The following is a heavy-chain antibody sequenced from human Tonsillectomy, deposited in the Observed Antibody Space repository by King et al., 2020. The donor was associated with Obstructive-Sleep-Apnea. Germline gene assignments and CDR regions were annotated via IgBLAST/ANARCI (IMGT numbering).Heavy chain of an antibody. D-gene: IGHD1-26*01. Sequence: VQLVQSGAEVKKPGASVKVSCKASGYIFNSYSISWVRQAPGQGLEWMGWISAYNGDRNYAQKLQGRVTMTTDTSTTTGYMELRSLRSDDTAVYYCARDGTGSGSLYSLDVWGQGTTVTVSS. CDR1: GYIFNSYS. CDR3: ARDGTGSGSLYSLDV. V-gene: IGHV1-18*01. J-gene: IGHJ6*02. CDR2: ISAYNGDR.